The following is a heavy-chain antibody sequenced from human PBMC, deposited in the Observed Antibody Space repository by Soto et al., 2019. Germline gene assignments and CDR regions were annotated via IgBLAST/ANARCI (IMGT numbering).Heavy chain of an antibody. Sequence: SETLSLTCTVSGGSISSYYWGWIRQPPGKGLEWIGSIYYSGSTYHNPSLKSRVTISVDTSKNQFSLKLSSVTAADTAVYYCARHSQAPRWKLGWFDPWGQGTLVTVSS. V-gene: IGHV4-39*01. CDR2: IYYSGST. CDR1: GGSISSYY. CDR3: ARHSQAPRWKLGWFDP. J-gene: IGHJ5*02. D-gene: IGHD6-6*01.